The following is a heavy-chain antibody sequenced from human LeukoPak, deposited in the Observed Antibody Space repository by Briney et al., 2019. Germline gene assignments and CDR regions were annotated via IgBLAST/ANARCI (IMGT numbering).Heavy chain of an antibody. D-gene: IGHD1-14*01. J-gene: IGHJ4*02. Sequence: GGSLRLSCAASGFTVSSNYMSWVRQAPGKGLEWVSAIYTGGSTYYADSVKGRFTISRDNAKNSLYLQMNSLRAEDTAVYYCARDLFGITEDNTLDYWGQGTLDTVSS. CDR3: ARDLFGITEDNTLDY. CDR2: IYTGGST. CDR1: GFTVSSNY. V-gene: IGHV3-66*01.